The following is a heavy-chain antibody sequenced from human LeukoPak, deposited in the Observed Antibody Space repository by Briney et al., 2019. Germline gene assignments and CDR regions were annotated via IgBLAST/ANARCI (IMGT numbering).Heavy chain of an antibody. CDR3: ARNRGATGYYWVDY. D-gene: IGHD3-22*01. V-gene: IGHV3-30-3*01. J-gene: IGHJ4*02. CDR2: ISYDGTNE. CDR1: GFTFSNYA. Sequence: GTSLRLSCAAAGFTFSNYAMHWVRQAPGKGLEWVAVISYDGTNEYYADSVKGRFTISRDNSKSTLYMQMSSLRVEDTAVYYCARNRGATGYYWVDYWGQGTLVSVSS.